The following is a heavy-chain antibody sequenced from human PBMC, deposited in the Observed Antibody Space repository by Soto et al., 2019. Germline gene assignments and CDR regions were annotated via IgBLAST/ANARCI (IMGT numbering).Heavy chain of an antibody. V-gene: IGHV3-23*01. J-gene: IGHJ4*02. D-gene: IGHD1-7*01. CDR1: GFTFSSYV. CDR2: ISGNGGST. Sequence: GSLRLSCAASGFTFSSYVMSWVRQAPGKGLEWVSAISGNGGSTFYADSVKGRFTISRVNSMNTLYLQMTSLRAEDTAVYYCAKGTVYNWNYIYYFDYWGQGALVTVSS. CDR3: AKGTVYNWNYIYYFDY.